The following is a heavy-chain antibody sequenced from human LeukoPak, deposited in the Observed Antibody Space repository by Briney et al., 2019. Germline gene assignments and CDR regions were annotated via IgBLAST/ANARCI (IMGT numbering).Heavy chain of an antibody. V-gene: IGHV1-46*01. Sequence: ASVKVSCKASGYTFTSYYMHWVRQAPGQGLEWMGIINPGGGSTSYAQKFQGRVTMTRDTSTSTVYMELSSLKSEDTAVYYCARGIGGSYYVGYYFDYWGQGTLVTVSS. D-gene: IGHD1-26*01. CDR2: INPGGGST. J-gene: IGHJ4*02. CDR1: GYTFTSYY. CDR3: ARGIGGSYYVGYYFDY.